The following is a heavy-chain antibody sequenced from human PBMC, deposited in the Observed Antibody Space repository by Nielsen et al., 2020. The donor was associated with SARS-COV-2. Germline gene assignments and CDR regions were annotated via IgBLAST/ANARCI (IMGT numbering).Heavy chain of an antibody. CDR1: GGSFSGYY. CDR3: ARVLGIAAAGLYYYYMDV. Sequence: SETLSLTRAVYGGSFSGYYWSWIRQPPGKGLEWIGEINHSGSTNYNPSLKSRVTISVDTSKNQFSLKLSSVTAADTAVYYCARVLGIAAAGLYYYYMDVWGKGTTVTVSS. J-gene: IGHJ6*03. CDR2: INHSGST. V-gene: IGHV4-34*01. D-gene: IGHD6-13*01.